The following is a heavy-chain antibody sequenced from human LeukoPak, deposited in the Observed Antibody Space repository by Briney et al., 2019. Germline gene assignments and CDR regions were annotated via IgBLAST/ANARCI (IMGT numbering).Heavy chain of an antibody. V-gene: IGHV3-23*01. CDR3: AKGGTVTTSFDYWYFDL. CDR2: ISGSGGST. D-gene: IGHD4-17*01. CDR1: GFTFSSYA. Sequence: PGGSLRLSCAASGFTFSSYAMSWVRQAPGKGLEWVSAISGSGGSTYYADSVKGRFTISRDNSKNTLYLLMNSLRAEDTAVYYCAKGGTVTTSFDYWYFDLWGRGTLVTVSS. J-gene: IGHJ2*01.